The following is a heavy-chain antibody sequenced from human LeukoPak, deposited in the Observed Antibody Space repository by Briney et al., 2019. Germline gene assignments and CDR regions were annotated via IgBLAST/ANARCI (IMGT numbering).Heavy chain of an antibody. CDR2: ISYDGSNK. V-gene: IGHV3-30*18. Sequence: GESLRLSCAASGFTFSSYGMHWVRQAPGKGLEWVAVISYDGSNKYYADSVKGRFTISRDNSKNTLYLQMNSLRAEDTAVYYCAKESGTVTPCDYWGQGTLVTVSS. CDR3: AKESGTVTPCDY. J-gene: IGHJ4*02. CDR1: GFTFSSYG. D-gene: IGHD4-17*01.